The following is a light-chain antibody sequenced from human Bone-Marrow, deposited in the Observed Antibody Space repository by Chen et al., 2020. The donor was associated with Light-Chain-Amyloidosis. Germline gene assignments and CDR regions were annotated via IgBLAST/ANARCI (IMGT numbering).Light chain of an antibody. J-gene: IGLJ3*02. Sequence: QSVLTQPPSVSGIPGQTVTISCSGSRSNIESHYVHWYQQLPGTAPRLLIYRTNQRPSGVPARFSGAKSGTSASLAITGLRSEDEADYYCAAWDDDLSGQFGGGTKLTVL. CDR1: RSNIESHY. CDR2: RTN. V-gene: IGLV1-47*01. CDR3: AAWDDDLSGQ.